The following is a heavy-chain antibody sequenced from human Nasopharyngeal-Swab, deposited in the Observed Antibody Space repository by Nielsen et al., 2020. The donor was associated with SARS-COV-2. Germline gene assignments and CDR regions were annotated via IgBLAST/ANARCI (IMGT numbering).Heavy chain of an antibody. CDR3: ARGAAAGSDY. V-gene: IGHV3-33*01. Sequence: GGSLRLSCAASGFTFSNYGRHWVPQAPGKGLEWVAVIWYDGSNKYYADSVKGRFTISRDNSKNTLYLQMNSLRAEDTAVYYCARGAAAGSDYWGQGTLVTVSS. J-gene: IGHJ4*02. D-gene: IGHD6-13*01. CDR2: IWYDGSNK. CDR1: GFTFSNYG.